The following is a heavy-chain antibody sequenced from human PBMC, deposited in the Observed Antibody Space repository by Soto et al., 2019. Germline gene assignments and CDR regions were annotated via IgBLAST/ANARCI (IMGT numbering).Heavy chain of an antibody. CDR2: INAGNGNT. V-gene: IGHV1-3*01. D-gene: IGHD6-19*01. J-gene: IGHJ5*02. CDR1: GYTFTSYA. CDR3: AREKTPVAASPKNWFDP. Sequence: ASVKVSCKASGYTFTSYAMHWVRQAPGQRLEWMGWINAGNGNTKYSQKFQGRVTITRDTSASTTYMALSSLRYEDTAVYYCAREKTPVAASPKNWFDPRGQGTLVTVSS.